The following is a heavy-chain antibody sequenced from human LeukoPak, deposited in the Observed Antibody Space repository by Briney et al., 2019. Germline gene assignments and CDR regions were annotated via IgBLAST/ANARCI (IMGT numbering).Heavy chain of an antibody. CDR3: SIIAANSFDY. V-gene: IGHV3-30*02. CDR2: IPYDGSIK. D-gene: IGHD2-15*01. CDR1: GFTFSGYG. J-gene: IGHJ4*02. Sequence: GGSLRLSCAASGFTFSGYGMHWVRQGPGKGLEWVAFIPYDGSIKQYADSVKGRFTISRDNSKNALYLQMSSLRPEDTAVYFCSIIAANSFDYWGQGTLVTVSS.